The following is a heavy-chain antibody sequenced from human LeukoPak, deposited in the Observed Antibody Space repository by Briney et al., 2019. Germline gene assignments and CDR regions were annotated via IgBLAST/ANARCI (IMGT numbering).Heavy chain of an antibody. J-gene: IGHJ6*02. V-gene: IGHV3-43*01. Sequence: GGSLRLSCAASGFTFDDYTMHWVRQAPGKGLERVSLISWDGGSTYYADSVKGRFTISRDNSKNSLYLQMNSLRTEDTALYYCAKDMRYYYGMDFWGQGTTVTVSS. CDR3: AKDMRYYYGMDF. CDR1: GFTFDDYT. CDR2: ISWDGGST.